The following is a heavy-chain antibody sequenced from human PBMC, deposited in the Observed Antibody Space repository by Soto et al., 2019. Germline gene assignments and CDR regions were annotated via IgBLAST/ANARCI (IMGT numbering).Heavy chain of an antibody. CDR3: ARAITGTRGYYYGVDV. V-gene: IGHV4-31*03. CDR2: IYYTGNT. CDR1: GXXXXXXXXX. Sequence: QVQLQESGPGLVKPSQTLSLTCSVSGXXXXXXXXXXXXXXXXXXXXXXXIGHIYYTGNTYYNPSLKSRISISADTSKNQFSLRLTSVTAADTAVYYCARAITGTRGYYYGVDVWGQGTTVTVSS. J-gene: IGHJ6*02. D-gene: IGHD1-20*01.